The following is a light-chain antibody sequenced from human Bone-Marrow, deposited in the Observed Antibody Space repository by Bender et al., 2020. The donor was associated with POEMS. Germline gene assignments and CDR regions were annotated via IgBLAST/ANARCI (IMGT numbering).Light chain of an antibody. J-gene: IGLJ2*01. Sequence: SYELTQPPSVSVAPGQTAHITCSGDKLGEKVVSWYQQQPGQSPVLVIYQDIRRPSGIPERFSGSNSENTATLTIRGTQAIDEADYYCQAWDSTTFVLFGGGTKLTVL. V-gene: IGLV3-1*01. CDR1: KLGEKV. CDR3: QAWDSTTFVL. CDR2: QDI.